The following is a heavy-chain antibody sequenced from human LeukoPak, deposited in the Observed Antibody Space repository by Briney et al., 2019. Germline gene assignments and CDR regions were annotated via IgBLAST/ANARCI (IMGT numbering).Heavy chain of an antibody. CDR3: ARGFLEWLLYGGADY. D-gene: IGHD3-3*01. CDR1: GFTFSRYS. CDR2: IPHDGTKK. Sequence: GKSLRLSCESSGFTFSRYSMHWVRQAPGKGLEWVAVIPHDGTKKYNADSVEGRFTISRDNSRNTLYLQMNSLRPDDTAVYFCARGFLEWLLYGGADYWGQGTLVTVAS. V-gene: IGHV3-30-3*01. J-gene: IGHJ4*02.